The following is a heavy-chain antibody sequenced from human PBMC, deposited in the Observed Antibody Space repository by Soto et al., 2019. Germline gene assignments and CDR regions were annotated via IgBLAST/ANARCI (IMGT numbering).Heavy chain of an antibody. CDR3: AKEGAIVAAGTRVYLYNAMDV. D-gene: IGHD1-26*01. CDR2: INPNSGDT. V-gene: IGHV1-2*02. J-gene: IGHJ6*02. CDR1: GYTFTGYY. Sequence: GASVKVSCKASGYTFTGYYVHWVRQAPGQGLEWMGWINPNSGDTYLAQRFQGRVTMNRDTSIGTAYMELRGLTSDDTAEYYCAKEGAIVAAGTRVYLYNAMDVWGQGTTVTVSS.